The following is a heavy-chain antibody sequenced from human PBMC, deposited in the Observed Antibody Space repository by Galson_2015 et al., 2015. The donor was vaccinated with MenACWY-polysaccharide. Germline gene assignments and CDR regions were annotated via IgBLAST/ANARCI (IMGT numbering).Heavy chain of an antibody. J-gene: IGHJ5*01. D-gene: IGHD4-11*01. CDR3: AKDIRIVYSNYQLDS. CDR1: GFIFNNYD. V-gene: IGHV3-23*01. Sequence: SLRLSCAASGFIFNNYDMSWVRQAPGKGLEWVSGVSGTGHSTYYADSVKGRFTISRDNSKNTLYLEMKSLRAEDTATYYCAKDIRIVYSNYQLDSWGQGTLVTVSS. CDR2: VSGTGHST.